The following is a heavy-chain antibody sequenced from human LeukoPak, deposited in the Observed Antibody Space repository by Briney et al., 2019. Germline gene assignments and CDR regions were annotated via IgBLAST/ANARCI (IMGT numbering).Heavy chain of an antibody. J-gene: IGHJ4*02. Sequence: GGSLRLSCAASGFTFSNAGMGWVRQAPGKGLEWVSSINENAAITKYADAVNGRFTISRDNSQNILYLQMNSLRVEDTAVYYCTTRYCDSSRHYYFESWGQGTLVSVSS. CDR1: GFTFSNAG. D-gene: IGHD3-22*01. V-gene: IGHV3-23*01. CDR3: TTRYCDSSRHYYFES. CDR2: INENAAIT.